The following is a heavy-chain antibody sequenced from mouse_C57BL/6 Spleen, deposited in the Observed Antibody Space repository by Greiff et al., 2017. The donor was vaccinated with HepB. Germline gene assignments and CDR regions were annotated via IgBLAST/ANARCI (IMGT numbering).Heavy chain of an antibody. CDR1: GYAFSSSW. CDR2: IYPGDGDT. J-gene: IGHJ2*01. V-gene: IGHV1-82*01. Sequence: VKLMESGPELVKPGASVKISCKASGYAFSSSWMNWVKQRPGKGLEWIGRIYPGDGDTNYNGKFKGKATLTADKSSSTAYMQLSSLTSEDSAVYFCARALSGAFFDYWGQGTTLTVSS. CDR3: ARALSGAFFDY. D-gene: IGHD1-1*02.